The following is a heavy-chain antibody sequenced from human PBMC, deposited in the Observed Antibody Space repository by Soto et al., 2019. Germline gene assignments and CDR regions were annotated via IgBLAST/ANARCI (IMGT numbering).Heavy chain of an antibody. Sequence: SGPTLVNPTQTLTLTCTFSGFSLSTSGMCVSWIRQPPGKALEWLALIDWDDDKYYSTSLKTRLTISKDTSKNQVVLTMTNMDPVDTATYYCARLPFSSGCLDTDYWGQGTLVTVSS. D-gene: IGHD6-19*01. J-gene: IGHJ4*02. CDR1: GFSLSTSGMC. CDR2: IDWDDDK. V-gene: IGHV2-70*01. CDR3: ARLPFSSGCLDTDY.